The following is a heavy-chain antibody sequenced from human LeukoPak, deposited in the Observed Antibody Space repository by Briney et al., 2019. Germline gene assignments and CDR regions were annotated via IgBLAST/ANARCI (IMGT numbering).Heavy chain of an antibody. CDR2: ISGSGGKT. J-gene: IGHJ4*02. CDR1: GFTFSSYA. V-gene: IGHV3-23*01. Sequence: PGGSLRLSCAASGFTFSSYAVSWVRQAPGKGLEWVSSISGSGGKTYYADSVKGRFTISRDNSKSTMYLQMKSLRAEDAAVYYCARLAATGYFDYWGQGTLVTVSS. CDR3: ARLAATGYFDY. D-gene: IGHD6-13*01.